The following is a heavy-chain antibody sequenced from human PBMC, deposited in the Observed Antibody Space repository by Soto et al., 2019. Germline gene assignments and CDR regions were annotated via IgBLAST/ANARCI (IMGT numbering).Heavy chain of an antibody. CDR3: AKELTVTTRSDYYYRMDV. Sequence: QVQLVESGGGVVQPGRSLRLSCAASGFTFSNYGMHWVRQAPGKELEWVAVISYDGSNKYYADSLRGRFTISRDNSKNTLYLQMNSLRAEDTAVYYCAKELTVTTRSDYYYRMDVWGQETTVTVSS. J-gene: IGHJ6*02. CDR2: ISYDGSNK. CDR1: GFTFSNYG. D-gene: IGHD4-17*01. V-gene: IGHV3-30*18.